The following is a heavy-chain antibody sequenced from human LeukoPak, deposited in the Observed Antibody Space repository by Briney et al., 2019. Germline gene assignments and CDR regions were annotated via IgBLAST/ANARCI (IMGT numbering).Heavy chain of an antibody. V-gene: IGHV3-30*18. CDR2: IPYDGSHK. CDR1: GFTFSSYG. CDR3: AKDLRDSRFLPRRYCSGGSCYQGIDY. J-gene: IGHJ4*02. D-gene: IGHD2-15*01. Sequence: PGRSLRLSCAASGFTFSSYGIHWVRQAPGKGLEWVAVIPYDGSHKYYADSVKGRFTISRDNSKNTLYLQMNSLRAEDTAVYYCAKDLRDSRFLPRRYCSGGSCYQGIDYWGQGTLVTVSS.